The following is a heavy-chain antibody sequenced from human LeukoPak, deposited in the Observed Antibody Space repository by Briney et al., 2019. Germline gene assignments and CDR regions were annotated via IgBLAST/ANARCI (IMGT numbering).Heavy chain of an antibody. CDR2: FDPEDGET. CDR1: GYTLTELS. CDR3: ATFTIFGVVIRPFNY. D-gene: IGHD3-3*01. Sequence: ASVKVSCKVSGYTLTELSMHWVRQAPGKGLEWMGGFDPEDGETIYAQKFQGRVTMTEDTSTDTAYMELSSLRSEDTAVYYCATFTIFGVVIRPFNYWGQETLVTVSS. J-gene: IGHJ4*02. V-gene: IGHV1-24*01.